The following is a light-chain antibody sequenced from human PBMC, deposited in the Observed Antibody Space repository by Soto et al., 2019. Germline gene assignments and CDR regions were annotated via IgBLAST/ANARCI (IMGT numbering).Light chain of an antibody. CDR2: GAS. J-gene: IGKJ2*01. CDR3: QQYNNWPRT. Sequence: EIVMTQSPATLSVSPAERATLSCRASQSVRSNLAWYQQKPGQAPRLLIYGASTRATGIPARFSGSGSGTEFTLTISSLQSEDFAVYYCQQYNNWPRTFGQGTKLEIK. V-gene: IGKV3-15*01. CDR1: QSVRSN.